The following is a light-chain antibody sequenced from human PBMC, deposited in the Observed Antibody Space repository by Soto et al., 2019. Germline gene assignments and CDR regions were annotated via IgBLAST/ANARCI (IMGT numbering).Light chain of an antibody. J-gene: IGKJ2*01. CDR1: QSVSSY. V-gene: IGKV3-11*01. CDR2: DAS. Sequence: DIVLTQSPATLSLSPGERATLSCSASQSVSSYLAWYQQKPGQAPRLLMYDASNRATGIPARFSGSGSGTDFTLTISTLEPEDSALYYCQQRSNWPPTFGQGTKLEIK. CDR3: QQRSNWPPT.